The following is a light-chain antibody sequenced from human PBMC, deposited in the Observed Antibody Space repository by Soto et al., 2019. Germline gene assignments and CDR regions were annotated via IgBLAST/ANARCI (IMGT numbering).Light chain of an antibody. Sequence: QSVLTQPASVYGSPGQSITISCIGTSSDVGGYNFVSWYQQHPGKAPTLMIYEVNNRPSGVSFRFSGSKSGNTASLTISGLQAEDEADYYCSSYTSRNTLVIFGGGTKLTVL. J-gene: IGLJ2*01. CDR2: EVN. CDR1: SSDVGGYNF. CDR3: SSYTSRNTLVI. V-gene: IGLV2-14*01.